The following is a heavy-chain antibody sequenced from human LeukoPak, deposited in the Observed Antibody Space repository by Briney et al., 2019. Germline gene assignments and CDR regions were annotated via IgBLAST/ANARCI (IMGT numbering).Heavy chain of an antibody. CDR3: ARIPAFYYGDNWTSSNYFDY. CDR2: IFQSGST. V-gene: IGHV4-4*02. J-gene: IGHJ4*02. CDR1: GGSISDTKW. Sequence: PSGTLSLTCAVSGGSISDTKWWSWVRQPPGKGQEWIGEIFQSGSTHYNPSLKSRVTISVDRSKNQFSLKLTSVTAADTAVYYCARIPAFYYGDNWTSSNYFDYWGQGTPVTVSS. D-gene: IGHD4-17*01.